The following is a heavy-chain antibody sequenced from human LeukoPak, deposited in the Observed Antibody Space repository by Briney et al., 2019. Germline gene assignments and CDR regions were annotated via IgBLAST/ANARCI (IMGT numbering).Heavy chain of an antibody. V-gene: IGHV4-61*01. CDR1: GGSISSSNYY. CDR2: ISHTGTT. CDR3: AREANYYGSGSYFEGTFDY. D-gene: IGHD3-10*01. Sequence: SETLSLTCIVSGGSISSSNYYWGWIRQSPGKGLEWIGYISHTGTTDYNPSLKSRVTFSVDTSKNEFSLKLTSVTAADTAVYYCAREANYYGSGSYFEGTFDYWGQGSLVTVSS. J-gene: IGHJ4*02.